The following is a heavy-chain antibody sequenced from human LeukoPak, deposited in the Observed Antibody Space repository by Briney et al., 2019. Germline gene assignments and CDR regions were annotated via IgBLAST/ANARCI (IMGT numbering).Heavy chain of an antibody. V-gene: IGHV3-48*04. CDR2: ISSSSTI. CDR3: ARALSEGSHFDY. Sequence: PGGSLRLSCAASGFTFSSYSMNWVRQAPGKGLEWVSYISSSSTIYYADSVRGRFTISRDNAKNSLYLQMNSLRAEDTAVYYCARALSEGSHFDYWGQGTLVTVSS. CDR1: GFTFSSYS. D-gene: IGHD1-26*01. J-gene: IGHJ4*02.